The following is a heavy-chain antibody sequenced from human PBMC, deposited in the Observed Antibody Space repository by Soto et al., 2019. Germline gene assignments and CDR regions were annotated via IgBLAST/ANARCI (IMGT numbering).Heavy chain of an antibody. V-gene: IGHV1-69*13. J-gene: IGHJ6*02. CDR3: ARGTDYYYNMDV. Sequence: SVKVSCKASGGTFSNYAITWVRQAPGQGLEWMGGIIPMFGTAKYAQKFQARVTITADESTSTAYMEVSSLRAEDTAVFYCARGTDYYYNMDVWGQGTTVTVSS. CDR1: GGTFSNYA. CDR2: IIPMFGTA.